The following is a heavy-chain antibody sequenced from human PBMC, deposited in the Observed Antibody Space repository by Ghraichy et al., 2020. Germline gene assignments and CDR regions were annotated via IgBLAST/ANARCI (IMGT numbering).Heavy chain of an antibody. D-gene: IGHD2-8*01. V-gene: IGHV3-48*02. CDR2: ITSSSSFI. CDR1: GFTFDSYS. Sequence: GGSLRLSCVGSGFTFDSYSMHWVRQSPGKGLEWVSYITSSSSFISYADSVKGRFTISRDNAQNSLFLQMNSLRDEDTAVYYCARGSRVLRFYYYDGMDVWGQGTTVTVSS. CDR3: ARGSRVLRFYYYDGMDV. J-gene: IGHJ6*02.